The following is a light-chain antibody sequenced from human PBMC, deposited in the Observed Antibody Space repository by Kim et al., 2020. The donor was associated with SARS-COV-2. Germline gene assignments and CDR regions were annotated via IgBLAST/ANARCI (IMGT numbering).Light chain of an antibody. Sequence: QPVLTQSPSASPSLGASVKLTCTLSSGHSSYAIAWHQQQPEKGPRYLMKLNSDGSHSKGDGIPDRFSGSSSGAERYLTISSLQSEDEADYYCQTWGTGILGGGTQLTVL. V-gene: IGLV4-69*01. CDR1: SGHSSYA. J-gene: IGLJ2*01. CDR2: LNSDGSH. CDR3: QTWGTGI.